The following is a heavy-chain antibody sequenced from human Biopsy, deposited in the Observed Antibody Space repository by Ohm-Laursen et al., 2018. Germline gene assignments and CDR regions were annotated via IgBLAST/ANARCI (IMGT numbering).Heavy chain of an antibody. J-gene: IGHJ4*02. D-gene: IGHD2-15*01. CDR1: GGTLSNYA. V-gene: IGHV1-69*06. CDR2: IIPIFDTA. CDR3: ASDLLGREGYCGGRNCQIAY. Sequence: VSSVKVSCKTSGGTLSNYAINWVRQAPGQGLEWMGGIIPIFDTANYAQKFQDRVTITADKSTFTAYMELSSPRSEDTAVYYCASDLLGREGYCGGRNCQIAYWGQGTLVTVSS.